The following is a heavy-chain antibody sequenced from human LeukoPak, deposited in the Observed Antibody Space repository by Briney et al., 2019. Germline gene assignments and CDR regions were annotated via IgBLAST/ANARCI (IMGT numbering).Heavy chain of an antibody. D-gene: IGHD2-15*01. Sequence: GGSLRLSCAASGYTFTGYYMHWVRQAPGQGLEWMGWINPNSGGTNYAQKFQGRVTMTRDTSISTAYMELSRLRSDDTAVYYCARSSPVVVAATIDYWGQGTLVTVSS. J-gene: IGHJ4*02. CDR3: ARSSPVVVAATIDY. CDR1: GYTFTGYY. CDR2: INPNSGGT. V-gene: IGHV1-2*02.